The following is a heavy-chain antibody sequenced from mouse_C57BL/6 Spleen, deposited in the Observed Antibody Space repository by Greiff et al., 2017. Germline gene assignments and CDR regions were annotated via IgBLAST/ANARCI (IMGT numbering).Heavy chain of an antibody. V-gene: IGHV1-80*01. D-gene: IGHD1-1*01. CDR1: GYAFSSYW. CDR3: ARRGGTTPGRGGYFDV. J-gene: IGHJ1*03. CDR2: IYPGDGDT. Sequence: VQLQQSGAELVKPGASVKISCKASGYAFSSYWMNWVKQRPGKGLEWIGQIYPGDGDTNYNGKFKGKATLTADKSSSTAYMQLSSLTSEDSAVYFCARRGGTTPGRGGYFDVWGTGTTVTVSS.